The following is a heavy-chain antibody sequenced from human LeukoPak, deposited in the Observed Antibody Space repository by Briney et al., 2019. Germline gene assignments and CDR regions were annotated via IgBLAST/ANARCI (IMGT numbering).Heavy chain of an antibody. D-gene: IGHD3-10*01. V-gene: IGHV3-66*01. J-gene: IGHJ4*02. CDR3: ARVVMYGSGIFFDY. CDR2: IYSGGST. Sequence: GGSLRLSCAASGFTVSSNYMSWVRQAPGKGLEWVSVIYSGGSTYYADSVKGRFTISRDNSKNTLYPQMNSLRAEDTAVYYCARVVMYGSGIFFDYWGRGTLVTVSS. CDR1: GFTVSSNY.